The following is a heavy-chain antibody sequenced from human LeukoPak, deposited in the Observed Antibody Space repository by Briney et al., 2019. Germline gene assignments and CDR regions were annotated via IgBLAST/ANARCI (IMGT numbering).Heavy chain of an antibody. Sequence: AGGSLRLSCAASGFTFSSYAMSWVRQAPGKGLGWVSAISGSGGSTYYADSVKGRFTISRDNSKNTLYLQMNSLRAEDTAVYYCAKDLVAAGIFGYWGQGTLVTVSS. CDR3: AKDLVAAGIFGY. J-gene: IGHJ4*02. D-gene: IGHD6-19*01. V-gene: IGHV3-23*01. CDR2: ISGSGGST. CDR1: GFTFSSYA.